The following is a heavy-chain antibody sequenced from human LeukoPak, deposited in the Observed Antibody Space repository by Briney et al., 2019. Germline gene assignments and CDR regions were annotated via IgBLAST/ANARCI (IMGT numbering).Heavy chain of an antibody. J-gene: IGHJ4*02. V-gene: IGHV3-30*02. D-gene: IGHD3-16*02. CDR3: AKDRGGVIVTPFDY. Sequence: PGGSLRLSCAASGFTFSSYGMHWVRQAPGKGLEWLAFRRYDGSNKYYADSVKGRFTISRDNSKNTLYLQMNSLRAEDTAVYYCAKDRGGVIVTPFDYWGQGTLVTVSS. CDR1: GFTFSSYG. CDR2: RRYDGSNK.